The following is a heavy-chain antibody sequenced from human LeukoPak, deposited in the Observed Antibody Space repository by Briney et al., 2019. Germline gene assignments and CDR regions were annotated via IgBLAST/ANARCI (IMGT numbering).Heavy chain of an antibody. CDR2: VNPNDGAR. J-gene: IGHJ4*02. V-gene: IGHV1-46*01. CDR3: ARGLYYYDRSTYDDFDY. CDR1: GYPFSTYW. Sequence: ASVKVSCKASGYPFSTYWLHWVRQAPGQGLEWMGFVNPNDGARIYAQKFQGRITMTRDTATNTVFMELSSLRSEDTAVYYCARGLYYYDRSTYDDFDYWGQGTLVTVSS. D-gene: IGHD3-22*01.